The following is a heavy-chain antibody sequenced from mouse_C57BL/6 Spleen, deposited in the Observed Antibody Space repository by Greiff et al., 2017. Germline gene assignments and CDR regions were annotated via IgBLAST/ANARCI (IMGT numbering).Heavy chain of an antibody. J-gene: IGHJ2*01. CDR3: ARTGKGSNYFDY. D-gene: IGHD4-1*01. CDR1: GYTFTSYT. CDR2: INPSSGYT. Sequence: QVQLQQSGAELARPGASVKMSCKASGYTFTSYTMHWVKQRPGQGLEWIGYINPSSGYTKYNQKFKDKATLTADKSSSTAYMQLSSLTSEDSAVYYCARTGKGSNYFDYWGQGTTLTVSS. V-gene: IGHV1-4*01.